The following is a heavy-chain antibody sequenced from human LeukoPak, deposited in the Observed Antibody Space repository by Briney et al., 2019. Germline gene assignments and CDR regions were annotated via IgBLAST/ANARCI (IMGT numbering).Heavy chain of an antibody. CDR1: GYTFTSYY. Sequence: ASVKVSCKASGYTFTSYYMHWVRQAPGQGLEWMGIINPSGGSTSYAQKFQGRVTMTRDTSTSTVYMELSSLRSEDTAVYYCARDHGAAAGSGGIDYWGQGTLVTVSS. CDR2: INPSGGST. V-gene: IGHV1-46*01. D-gene: IGHD6-13*01. J-gene: IGHJ4*02. CDR3: ARDHGAAAGSGGIDY.